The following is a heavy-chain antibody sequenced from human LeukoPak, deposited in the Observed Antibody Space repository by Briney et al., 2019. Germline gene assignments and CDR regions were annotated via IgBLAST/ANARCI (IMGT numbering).Heavy chain of an antibody. V-gene: IGHV4-4*02. CDR1: GGSISSSNW. J-gene: IGHJ4*02. CDR2: IYHSGST. D-gene: IGHD3-22*01. Sequence: SETLSLTCAVSGGSISSSNWWSWVRQPPGKGLEWIGEIYHSGSTNYNPSLKSRVTISVDKSKNQFSLKLSSVTAADTAVYYCATPDGHYYDSSADYWGQGTLVTVSS. CDR3: ATPDGHYYDSSADY.